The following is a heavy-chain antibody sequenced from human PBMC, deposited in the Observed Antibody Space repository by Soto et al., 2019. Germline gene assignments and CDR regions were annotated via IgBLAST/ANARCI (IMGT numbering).Heavy chain of an antibody. Sequence: QVHLAESGGGVVQPGTCLRLSCATSGFPFDRYGMHWVRQAPGKGLEWVAAMWYDGSNTYYGESVKGRFLISRDNSKNTVYLEMNSLRVEDTGVYFCAKGRIAVAAGAFDSWGPGTRVTVSS. J-gene: IGHJ3*01. V-gene: IGHV3-33*03. CDR2: MWYDGSNT. D-gene: IGHD6-19*01. CDR1: GFPFDRYG. CDR3: AKGRIAVAAGAFDS.